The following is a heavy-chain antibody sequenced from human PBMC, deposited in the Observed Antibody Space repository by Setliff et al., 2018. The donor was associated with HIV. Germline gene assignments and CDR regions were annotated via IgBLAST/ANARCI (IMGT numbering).Heavy chain of an antibody. CDR1: GGSFSGYY. CDR3: ARRPRIVGVRKNAFDI. CDR2: INHSGST. J-gene: IGHJ3*02. D-gene: IGHD1-26*01. Sequence: SETLSLTCAVYGGSFSGYYWSWIRQPPGKGLEWIGEINHSGSTNYNPSLKSRVTISVDTSKNQLSLELSSVTAADTAVYYCARRPRIVGVRKNAFDIWGQGTMVTVSS. V-gene: IGHV4-34*01.